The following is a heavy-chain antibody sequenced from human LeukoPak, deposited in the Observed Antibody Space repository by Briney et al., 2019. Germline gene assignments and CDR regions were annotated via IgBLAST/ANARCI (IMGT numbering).Heavy chain of an antibody. V-gene: IGHV3-66*01. CDR1: GFTVSSNY. CDR3: ARDPKFSGSYTSDVAFDI. J-gene: IGHJ3*02. Sequence: GGSLRLSCAASGFTVSSNYMSWVRQAPGKGLEWVSVIYSGGSTYYADSVKGRFTISRDNSKNTLYLQMNSLRAEDTAVYYCARDPKFSGSYTSDVAFDIWGQGTMVTVSS. CDR2: IYSGGST. D-gene: IGHD1-26*01.